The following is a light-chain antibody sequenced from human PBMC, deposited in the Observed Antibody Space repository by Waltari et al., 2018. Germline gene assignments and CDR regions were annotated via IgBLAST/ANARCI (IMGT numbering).Light chain of an antibody. J-gene: IGKJ2*01. Sequence: DVQMTQSTSTLSASVRDTVSITCRASQSIMSWLAWYQQKAGKAPKVLISKASTLESGVPSRFIGSESGTEFTLTISNLQPDDFATYYCQQYNTDYTFGQGTILEIK. V-gene: IGKV1-5*03. CDR3: QQYNTDYT. CDR2: KAS. CDR1: QSIMSW.